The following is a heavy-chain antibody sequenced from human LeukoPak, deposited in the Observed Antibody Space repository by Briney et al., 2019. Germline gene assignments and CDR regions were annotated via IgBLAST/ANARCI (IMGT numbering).Heavy chain of an antibody. CDR1: GFTFSDYA. CDR2: IRSKAYGGT. V-gene: IGHV3-49*04. D-gene: IGHD4-17*01. J-gene: IGHJ1*01. Sequence: SLRLSCTASGFTFSDYAIRWVRQAPGKGLEWICFIRSKAYGGTEYAASVKDRFVISRDDSKTIAYLQMNSLKTEDTAVYYCSRGGVNDSGDGQYFQYWGQGTLVTVSS. CDR3: SRGGVNDSGDGQYFQY.